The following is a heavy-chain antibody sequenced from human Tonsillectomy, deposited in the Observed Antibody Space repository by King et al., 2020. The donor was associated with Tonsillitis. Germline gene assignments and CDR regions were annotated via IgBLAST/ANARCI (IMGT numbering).Heavy chain of an antibody. CDR1: GGSISSSSYC. CDR2: IDYSGST. D-gene: IGHD1-26*01. J-gene: IGHJ4*02. Sequence: QLQESGPGLVKPSETLSLTCTVSGGSISSSSYCWGWIRQPPGKGLEWIGSIDYSGSTFYNPSLKSRVTISVDTSKNQFSLKLSSVTAADTAVYYCARRTELLSSDYWGQGTLVTVS. CDR3: ARRTELLSSDY. V-gene: IGHV4-39*01.